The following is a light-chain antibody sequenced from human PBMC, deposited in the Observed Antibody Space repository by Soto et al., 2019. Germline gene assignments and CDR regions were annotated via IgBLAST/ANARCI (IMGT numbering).Light chain of an antibody. V-gene: IGLV2-14*01. CDR2: EVD. J-gene: IGLJ1*01. CDR1: SSDVGGYNY. Sequence: ALAQPASVSGSPGQSTIISCTGTSSDVGGYNYVSWYQQHPGKAPKFLIYEVDNRASGVSDRFSGSKSGNTASLTISGLQAEDEADYYCSSYTSSNTLVFGTGTKVTV. CDR3: SSYTSSNTLV.